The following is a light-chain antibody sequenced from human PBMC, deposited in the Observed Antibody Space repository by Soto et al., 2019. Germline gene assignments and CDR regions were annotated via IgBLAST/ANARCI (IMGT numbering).Light chain of an antibody. Sequence: QSVLTQPASVSGSPGQSITISCTGTSSDGGGYDYVSWYQIHPGKAPKLMVFEVSNRPSGVSYRFSGSKSGNTASLTISGLQAEDEADYFCSSYSISTAYLFGTGTKVTVL. CDR1: SSDGGGYDY. CDR2: EVS. J-gene: IGLJ1*01. CDR3: SSYSISTAYL. V-gene: IGLV2-14*01.